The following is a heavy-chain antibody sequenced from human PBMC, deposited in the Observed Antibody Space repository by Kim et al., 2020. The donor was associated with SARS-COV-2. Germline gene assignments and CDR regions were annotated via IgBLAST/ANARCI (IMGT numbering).Heavy chain of an antibody. D-gene: IGHD1-26*01. CDR1: GFTFSSYA. CDR2: ISYDGSNK. J-gene: IGHJ6*02. CDR3: ARARGGSYYYGMDV. Sequence: GRSLRLSCAASGFTFSSYAMHWVRRAPGKGLEWVAVISYDGSNKHYADSVKGRFTISRDNSKNTLYLQMNSLRAEDTAVYYCARARGGSYYYGMDVWGQG. V-gene: IGHV3-30-3*01.